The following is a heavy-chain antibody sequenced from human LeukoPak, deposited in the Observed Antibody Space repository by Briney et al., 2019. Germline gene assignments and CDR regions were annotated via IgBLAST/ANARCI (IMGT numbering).Heavy chain of an antibody. Sequence: GSLRLSCAASGFTFSSYEMNWVRQAPGKGLEWVSYISSSDSTIYYADSVKGRFTISRDNAKNSLYLQMNSLRAGDTAVYYCARGRQGRVTIFGVVTSYYFDYWGQGTLVTVSS. V-gene: IGHV3-48*03. CDR3: ARGRQGRVTIFGVVTSYYFDY. D-gene: IGHD3-3*01. J-gene: IGHJ4*02. CDR2: ISSSDSTI. CDR1: GFTFSSYE.